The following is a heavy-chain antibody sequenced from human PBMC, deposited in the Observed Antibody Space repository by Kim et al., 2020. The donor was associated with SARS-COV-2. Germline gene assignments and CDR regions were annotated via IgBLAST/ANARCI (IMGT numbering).Heavy chain of an antibody. Sequence: SPSCKGPVTISADKSISTAYLQWSSLKASDTAVYFCARSTSGWYKAHFDYWGQGTLVTVSS. V-gene: IGHV5-51*01. D-gene: IGHD6-19*01. CDR3: ARSTSGWYKAHFDY. J-gene: IGHJ4*02.